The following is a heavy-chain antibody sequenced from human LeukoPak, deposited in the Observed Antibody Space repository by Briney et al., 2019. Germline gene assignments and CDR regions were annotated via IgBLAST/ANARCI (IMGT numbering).Heavy chain of an antibody. CDR3: ARDHRYYYDSSGRDDY. V-gene: IGHV3-66*01. J-gene: IGHJ4*02. D-gene: IGHD3-22*01. CDR2: IYSAGST. Sequence: GGSLRLSCAASGFTVSSNYMSWVRQAPGKGLEWVSAIYSAGSTFYADSVRGRFTISRDNSKNTVYLQMNSLRVEDTAVYYCARDHRYYYDSSGRDDYWGQGTLVTVSS. CDR1: GFTVSSNY.